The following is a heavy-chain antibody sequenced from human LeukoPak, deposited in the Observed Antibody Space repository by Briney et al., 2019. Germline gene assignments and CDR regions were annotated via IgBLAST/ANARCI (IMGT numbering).Heavy chain of an antibody. D-gene: IGHD3-10*01. CDR2: IYSGGST. CDR3: ARLTMVRGVITAYYYFDY. Sequence: PGGSLRLSCAASGFTVSSNYMSWVRQASGKGLEWVSVIYSGGSTYYADSVKGRFTISRDNSKNTLYLQMNSLRAEDTAVYYCARLTMVRGVITAYYYFDYWGQGTLVTVSS. V-gene: IGHV3-53*01. J-gene: IGHJ4*02. CDR1: GFTVSSNY.